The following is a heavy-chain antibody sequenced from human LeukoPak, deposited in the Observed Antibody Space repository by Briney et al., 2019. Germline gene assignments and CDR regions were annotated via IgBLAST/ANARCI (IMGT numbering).Heavy chain of an antibody. CDR1: GFTVSSNH. D-gene: IGHD1-26*01. Sequence: GGSLRLTRAASGFTVSSNHMSSVRPAPGKGLAWVSVIYSGGSTYYADSVKGRFTVSRDNSKNTLYLQMNSLRAEDTAVYYCARSTFGPSGYYNYYYMDVWGKGTTVTVSS. J-gene: IGHJ6*03. V-gene: IGHV3-66*02. CDR3: ARSTFGPSGYYNYYYMDV. CDR2: IYSGGST.